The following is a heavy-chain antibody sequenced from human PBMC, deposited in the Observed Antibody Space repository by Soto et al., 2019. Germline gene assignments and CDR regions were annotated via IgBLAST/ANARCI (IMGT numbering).Heavy chain of an antibody. D-gene: IGHD6-19*01. V-gene: IGHV4-59*01. CDR1: GGSISSYY. J-gene: IGHJ5*02. CDR3: ARARIAVAGTGSGWFDP. Sequence: SETLSLTCTVSGGSISSYYWSWIRQPPGKGLEWIGYIYYSGSTNYNPSLKSRVTISVDTSKNQFSLKLSSVTAADTAVYYCARARIAVAGTGSGWFDPWGQGTLVPVSS. CDR2: IYYSGST.